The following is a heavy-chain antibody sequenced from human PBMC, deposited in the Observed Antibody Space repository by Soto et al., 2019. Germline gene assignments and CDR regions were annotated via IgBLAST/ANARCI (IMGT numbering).Heavy chain of an antibody. CDR1: GYSFTSYW. CDR3: ARHLVGSTRGNFDY. CDR2: IYPYDTDT. V-gene: IGHV5-51*01. Sequence: GESLKISCKTSGYSFTSYWIGWVRQMPGKGMEWMGNIYPYDTDTRYSPSFQGQVTISADTSITTAYLQWSGLRASDTAMYFCARHLVGSTRGNFDYWGRGTLFTVSS. D-gene: IGHD2-2*01. J-gene: IGHJ4*01.